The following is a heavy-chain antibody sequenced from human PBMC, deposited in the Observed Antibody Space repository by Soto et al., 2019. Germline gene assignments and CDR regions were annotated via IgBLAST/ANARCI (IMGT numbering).Heavy chain of an antibody. CDR1: GFTFINCA. J-gene: IGHJ4*02. D-gene: IGHD6-19*01. V-gene: IGHV3-23*01. Sequence: EVQLWESGGGLVQTGGSLRLSCEASGFTFINCAMSWVRQAPGKGLEWVSGISGTGRSTFYADSVEGRFTISRDNSKNTVYLQMNSLRAEDTAVYYCAKGNTSGWYFFDYWGQGTLVTVSS. CDR2: ISGTGRST. CDR3: AKGNTSGWYFFDY.